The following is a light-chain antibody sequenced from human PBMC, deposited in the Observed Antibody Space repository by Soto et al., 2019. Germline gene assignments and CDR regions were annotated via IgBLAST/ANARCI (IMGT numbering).Light chain of an antibody. V-gene: IGLV2-14*01. J-gene: IGLJ3*02. CDR2: EVS. Sequence: QSALTQPASVSGSPGQSITISCTGTNIDVGGYNYVSWYQQHPGKAPKLMIFEVSNRPSGVSNRFSGSKSGNTASLTISGLQADDEADYYCSSFTNSNTGVFGGGTKVTVL. CDR1: NIDVGGYNY. CDR3: SSFTNSNTGV.